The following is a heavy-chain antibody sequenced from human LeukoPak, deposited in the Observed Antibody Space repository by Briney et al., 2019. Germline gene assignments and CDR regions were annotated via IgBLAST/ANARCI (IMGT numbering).Heavy chain of an antibody. CDR1: GYTFTSYG. J-gene: IGHJ4*02. Sequence: ASVKVSCKASGYTFTSYGISWVRQAPGQGLEWMGWISAYNGNTNYAQKLQGRVTMTEDTSTDTAYMELSSLRSEDTAVYYCATHSSSQSDYWGQGTLVTVSS. CDR2: ISAYNGNT. CDR3: ATHSSSQSDY. D-gene: IGHD6-6*01. V-gene: IGHV1-18*01.